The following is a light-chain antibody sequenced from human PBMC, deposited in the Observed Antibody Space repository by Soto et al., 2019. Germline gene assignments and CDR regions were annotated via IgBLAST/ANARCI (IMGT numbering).Light chain of an antibody. CDR3: QHYGTSLWT. J-gene: IGKJ1*01. Sequence: EIVLTQSPGTLSLSPGERATLSCRASQSVSSFYLAWYQQKPGQAPRLLIYGASSRATGTPDRFSGSGSGPDFTLTISRLEPEDFAVYYCQHYGTSLWTFGQGTKVEIK. CDR1: QSVSSFY. CDR2: GAS. V-gene: IGKV3-20*01.